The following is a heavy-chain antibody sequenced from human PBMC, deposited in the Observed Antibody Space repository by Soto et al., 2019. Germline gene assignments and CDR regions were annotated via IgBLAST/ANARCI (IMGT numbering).Heavy chain of an antibody. D-gene: IGHD1-26*01. CDR3: ASPPVYSRSYYFDS. Sequence: QVQLVQSGAEVKKPGSSVKVSCKASGGTFSSYAISWVRQAPGQGLEWMGGIIPIFGTANYAQKFQGRVTITADDSTSTAYMQPTSLRSEDTAVYYCASPPVYSRSYYFDSRGQGTLVTVSS. CDR2: IIPIFGTA. V-gene: IGHV1-69*01. J-gene: IGHJ4*02. CDR1: GGTFSSYA.